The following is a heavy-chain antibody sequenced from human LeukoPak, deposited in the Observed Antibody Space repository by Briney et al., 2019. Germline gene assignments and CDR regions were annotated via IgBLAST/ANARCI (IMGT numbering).Heavy chain of an antibody. D-gene: IGHD3-10*01. J-gene: IGHJ3*02. CDR1: GYTFTSYA. CDR2: INAGNGNT. V-gene: IGHV1-3*01. CDR3: ARDAALLWFGEPHDAFDI. Sequence: PRASVKVSCKASGYTFTSYAMHWVRQAPGQRLEWMGWINAGNGNTKYSQKFQGRVTITRDTSASTAYMELSSLRSEDTAVYYCARDAALLWFGEPHDAFDIWGQGTMVTVSS.